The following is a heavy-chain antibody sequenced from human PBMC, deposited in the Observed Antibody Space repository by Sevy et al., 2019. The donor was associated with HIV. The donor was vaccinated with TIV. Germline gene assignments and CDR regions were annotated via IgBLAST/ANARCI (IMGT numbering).Heavy chain of an antibody. J-gene: IGHJ2*01. Sequence: GGSLRLSCAASGFTFRRYDMHWVRQAAGKGLEWVSAIDTTDGTYYVGSVKGRFTISRDDAKNFLYLQMNSLRVEDTAVYYCARDGDNIPVPGPNGSFDLWGRGTLVTVSS. V-gene: IGHV3-13*01. D-gene: IGHD6-19*01. CDR2: IDTTDGT. CDR3: ARDGDNIPVPGPNGSFDL. CDR1: GFTFRRYD.